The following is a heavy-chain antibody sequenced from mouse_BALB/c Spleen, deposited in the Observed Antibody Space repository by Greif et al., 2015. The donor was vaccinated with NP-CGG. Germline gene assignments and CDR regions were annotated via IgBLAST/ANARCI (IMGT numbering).Heavy chain of an antibody. D-gene: IGHD1-1*01. CDR1: GFTFSSYA. CDR3: ARHERGSSYAMDY. V-gene: IGHV5-9-3*01. Sequence: EVKLLESGGGLVKPGGSLKLSCAASGFTFSSYAMSWVRQTPEKRLEWVATISSGGSYTYYPDSVKGRFTISRDNAKNTLYLQMSSLRSEDTAMYYCARHERGSSYAMDYWGQGTSVTVSS. CDR2: ISSGGSYT. J-gene: IGHJ4*01.